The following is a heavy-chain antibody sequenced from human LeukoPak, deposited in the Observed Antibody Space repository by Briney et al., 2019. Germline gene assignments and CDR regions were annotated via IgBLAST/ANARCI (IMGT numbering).Heavy chain of an antibody. V-gene: IGHV4-61*08. D-gene: IGHD3-22*01. CDR1: GGSISSGDYY. Sequence: PSETLSLTCTVSGGSISSGDYYRSWIRQPPGKGLEWIGYIYYSGSTDYNPSLKSRVTISVDTSKNQFSLKLSSVTAADTAVYYCARGTYYYDSSGYFFDYWGQGTLVTVSS. CDR3: ARGTYYYDSSGYFFDY. J-gene: IGHJ4*02. CDR2: IYYSGST.